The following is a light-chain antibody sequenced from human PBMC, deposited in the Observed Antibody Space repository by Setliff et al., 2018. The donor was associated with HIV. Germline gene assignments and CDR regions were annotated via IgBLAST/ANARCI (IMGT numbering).Light chain of an antibody. CDR1: QSLLNRSNNKNS. J-gene: IGKJ4*01. CDR3: QQFYDIPNT. V-gene: IGKV4-1*01. CDR2: WAS. Sequence: DIVMTQSPDSLAVSLGERATISCKSTQSLLNRSNNKNSLAWYQQKAGQPPKLLFYWASTRESGVPDRFSGSGSGTYFTLTISSLQAEDVAVYYCQQFYDIPNTVGGGTKVDSK.